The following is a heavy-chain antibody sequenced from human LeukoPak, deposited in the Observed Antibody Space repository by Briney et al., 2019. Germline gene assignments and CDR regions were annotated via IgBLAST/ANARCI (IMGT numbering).Heavy chain of an antibody. D-gene: IGHD6-13*01. CDR1: GFAITDHH. J-gene: IGHJ4*02. CDR2: SQTTKPNSCTT. CDR3: VRLVTTSSGWYHFDN. Sequence: TGGSLRLSCAASGFAITDHHMDWVHQAPGQGMEWVGRSQTTKPNSCTTEYAASVKGRFTISRDDSKNLLYLQLNSLKTEDTAVYYRVRLVTTSSGWYHFDNWGQGTLVTVSS. V-gene: IGHV3-72*01.